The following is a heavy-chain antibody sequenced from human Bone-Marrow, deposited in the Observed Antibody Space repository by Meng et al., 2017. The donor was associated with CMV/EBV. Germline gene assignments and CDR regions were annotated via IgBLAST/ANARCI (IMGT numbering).Heavy chain of an antibody. CDR1: GYTFTGYY. D-gene: IGHD3-3*01. J-gene: IGHJ6*02. CDR3: ARGIRGLEWLLYDYGMDV. V-gene: IGHV1-2*02. CDR2: INPNSGGT. Sequence: ASVKVSCKASGYTFTGYYIYWVRQAPGQGLEWMGWINPNSGGTDYAQKFQGRVTMTRDTSISTAYMELSRLRSDDTAVYYCARGIRGLEWLLYDYGMDVWGQGTTVTVSS.